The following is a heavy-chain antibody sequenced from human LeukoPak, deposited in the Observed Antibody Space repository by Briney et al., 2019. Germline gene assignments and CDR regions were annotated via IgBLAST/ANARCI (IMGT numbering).Heavy chain of an antibody. Sequence: SQTLSLTCTVSGGSISSGDYYWNWIRQPPGKGLEWIGEINHSGRTNYNPSLKSRVTISVDTSKKQFSQKLSSVTAADTAVYYCARGVDYYGVWGQGTLVTVSS. CDR1: GGSISSGDYY. D-gene: IGHD3-10*01. CDR3: ARGVDYYGV. J-gene: IGHJ4*02. V-gene: IGHV4-30-4*08. CDR2: INHSGRT.